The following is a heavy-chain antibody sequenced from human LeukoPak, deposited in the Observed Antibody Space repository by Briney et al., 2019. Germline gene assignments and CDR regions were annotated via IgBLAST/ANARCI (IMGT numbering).Heavy chain of an antibody. V-gene: IGHV4-31*03. CDR1: GGSISSGGYY. CDR2: IYYSGST. Sequence: SETLSLTCTVSGGSISSGGYYWSWIRQHPGKGLEWIGYIYYSGSTYYNPSLKSRVTISVDTSKNQFSLKLSSVTAADTAVYYCARFRSEMATTGPIDYWGQGTLVTVSS. D-gene: IGHD5-24*01. CDR3: ARFRSEMATTGPIDY. J-gene: IGHJ4*02.